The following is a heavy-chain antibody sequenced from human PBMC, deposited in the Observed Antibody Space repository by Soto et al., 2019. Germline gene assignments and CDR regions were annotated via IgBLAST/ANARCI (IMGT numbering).Heavy chain of an antibody. D-gene: IGHD6-19*01. CDR1: GVSISSYY. CDR2: IYYSGST. J-gene: IGHJ4*02. V-gene: IGHV4-59*01. CDR3: WSERGRSSWSLVDY. Sequence: AETLSLTCAVSGVSISSYYWSWIRQPPGKGLEWIGDIYYSGSTNYNPSLKSRVTITVDTTKKQFSLKLSTVTAADKAAYYCWSERGRSSWSLVDYLGQGTPGTGSS.